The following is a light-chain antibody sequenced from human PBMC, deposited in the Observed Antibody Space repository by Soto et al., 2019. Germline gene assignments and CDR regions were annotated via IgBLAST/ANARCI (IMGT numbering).Light chain of an antibody. V-gene: IGLV2-8*01. CDR2: EVT. CDR1: SSDVGGYDY. Sequence: QSALTQPPSASGSPGQSVTISCTGTSSDVGGYDYVSWSQQHPGKAPNLMIYEVTIRPSGVSDRFSGSKSGNTSSLTVSGLQADDEADYYCSSYTGGNPSYVFGTGTQVTVL. CDR3: SSYTGGNPSYV. J-gene: IGLJ1*01.